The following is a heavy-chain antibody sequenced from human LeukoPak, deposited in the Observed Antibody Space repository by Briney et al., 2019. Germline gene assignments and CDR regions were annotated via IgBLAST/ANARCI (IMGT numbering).Heavy chain of an antibody. CDR2: IRSKANSYAT. CDR1: GFTFSGPA. V-gene: IGHV3-73*01. D-gene: IGHD3-22*01. J-gene: IGHJ3*02. CDR3: IYDRLDAFDI. Sequence: GGSLRLSCAASGFTFSGPAMHWVRQASGKGLEWVGRIRSKANSYATAYAASVKGRFTISRDDSKNTAYLQMNSLKTEDTAVYYCIYDRLDAFDIWGQGTMVTVSS.